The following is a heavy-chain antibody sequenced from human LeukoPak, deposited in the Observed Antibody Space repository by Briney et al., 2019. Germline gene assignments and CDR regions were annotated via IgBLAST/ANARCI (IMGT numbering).Heavy chain of an antibody. Sequence: PSETLSLTCTVSGYSISTGYYWDWIRQPAGKGLEWIGRFYTSGSTNYNPSLKSRVTISVDTSKNQFSLKLSSVTAADTAVYYCARGPYYYDSSGNFDYWGQGTLVTVSS. V-gene: IGHV4-61*02. J-gene: IGHJ4*02. CDR3: ARGPYYYDSSGNFDY. CDR1: GYSISTGYY. CDR2: FYTSGST. D-gene: IGHD3-22*01.